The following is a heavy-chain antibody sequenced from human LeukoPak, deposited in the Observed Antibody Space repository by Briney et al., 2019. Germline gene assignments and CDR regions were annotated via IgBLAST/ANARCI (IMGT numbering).Heavy chain of an antibody. CDR3: AKEIDTLGTNAFDI. D-gene: IGHD2-15*01. Sequence: GGSLRLSCAASGFSFDDYPMHWVRQAPGKGLEWVSLINEDGGETFYADSVRGRFTISRDNSKNSLYLQMNSLRTEDTALYYCAKEIDTLGTNAFDIWGQGTIVTVSS. J-gene: IGHJ3*02. CDR1: GFSFDDYP. V-gene: IGHV3-43*02. CDR2: INEDGGET.